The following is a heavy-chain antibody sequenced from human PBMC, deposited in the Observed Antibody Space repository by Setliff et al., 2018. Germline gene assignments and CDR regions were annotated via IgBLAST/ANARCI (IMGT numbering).Heavy chain of an antibody. CDR2: INYSGST. J-gene: IGHJ6*03. CDR3: ARVLTGYYEGVYYYYMDV. Sequence: TSETLSLTCSVSGGAVSGDYWTWIRQPPGKGLEYIGYINYSGSTNYNPSLKSRVTISGDTSKNQFSLKLSSVTAADTAVYYCARVLTGYYEGVYYYYMDVWGKGTTVTVSS. CDR1: GGAVSGDY. D-gene: IGHD3-9*01. V-gene: IGHV4-59*02.